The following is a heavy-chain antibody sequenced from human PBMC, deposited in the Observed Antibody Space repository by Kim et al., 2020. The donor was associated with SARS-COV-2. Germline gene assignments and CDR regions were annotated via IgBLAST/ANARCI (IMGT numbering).Heavy chain of an antibody. V-gene: IGHV4-61*01. CDR1: GGSVSSGSYY. Sequence: SETLSLTCTVSGGSVSSGSYYWSWIRQPPGKGLEWIGYIYYSGSTNYNPSLKSRVTISVDTSKNQFSLKLSSVTAADTAVYYCARGSPIAAVVGGGELLGNYYYGMDVWGQGTTVTVSS. CDR2: IYYSGST. D-gene: IGHD3-10*01. J-gene: IGHJ6*02. CDR3: ARGSPIAAVVGGGELLGNYYYGMDV.